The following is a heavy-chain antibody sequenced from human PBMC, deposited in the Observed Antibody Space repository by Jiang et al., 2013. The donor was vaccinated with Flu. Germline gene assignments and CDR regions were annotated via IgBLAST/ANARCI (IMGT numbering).Heavy chain of an antibody. D-gene: IGHD6-19*01. Sequence: TLSLTCTVSGGSISSSSYYWGWIRQPPGKGLEWIGSIYYSGSTYYNPSLKSRVTISVDTSKNQFSLKLSSVTAADTAVYYCARHRQLGWLVRLLDYWGQGTLVTVSS. CDR2: IYYSGST. J-gene: IGHJ4*02. CDR3: ARHRQLGWLVRLLDY. CDR1: GGSISSSSYY. V-gene: IGHV4-39*01.